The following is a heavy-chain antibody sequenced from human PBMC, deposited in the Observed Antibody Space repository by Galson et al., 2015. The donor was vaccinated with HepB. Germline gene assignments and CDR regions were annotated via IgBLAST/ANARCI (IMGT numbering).Heavy chain of an antibody. V-gene: IGHV3-64D*06. CDR3: VKQTEGGQLGPYYFDY. J-gene: IGHJ4*02. Sequence: SLRLSCAASGFTFSSYAMHWVRQAPGKGLEYVSAISSNGGSTYYADSVKGRFTISRDNSKNTLYLQMSSLRAEDTAVYYCVKQTEGGQLGPYYFDYWGQGTLVTVSS. D-gene: IGHD6-13*01. CDR1: GFTFSSYA. CDR2: ISSNGGST.